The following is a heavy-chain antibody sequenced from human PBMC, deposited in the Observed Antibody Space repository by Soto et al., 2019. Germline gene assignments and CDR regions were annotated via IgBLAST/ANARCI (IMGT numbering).Heavy chain of an antibody. J-gene: IGHJ6*01. CDR1: GLTFRRYW. D-gene: IGHD3-3*01. Sequence: GGSLRLSCESSGLTFRRYWMHWVRQVPGKGLVWVSSINSDGTSSTYADSVKGRFTISRDNAKNTVYLQMNSLRAEDTAIYYCSSYDFLSRPHLPYAWGQGTMVTLS. CDR3: SSYDFLSRPHLPYA. CDR2: INSDGTSS. V-gene: IGHV3-74*03.